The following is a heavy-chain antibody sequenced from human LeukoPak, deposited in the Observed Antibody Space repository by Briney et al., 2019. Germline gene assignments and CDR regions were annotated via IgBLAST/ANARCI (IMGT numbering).Heavy chain of an antibody. J-gene: IGHJ4*02. CDR2: INQSGST. Sequence: PSETLSLTCAVYGGSFSGYYWTWIRQPPGKGLEWIGEINQSGSTNYSPSLKSRVTISVDTSKNQFSLKLSSVTAADTAVYYCARGQEDWELLQLAVNCDYWGQGTLVTVSS. CDR3: ARGQEDWELLQLAVNCDY. D-gene: IGHD1-26*01. V-gene: IGHV4-34*01. CDR1: GGSFSGYY.